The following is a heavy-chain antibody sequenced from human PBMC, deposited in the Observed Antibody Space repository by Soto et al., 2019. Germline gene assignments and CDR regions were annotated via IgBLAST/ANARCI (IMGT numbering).Heavy chain of an antibody. CDR2: IWYDGSKK. V-gene: IGHV3-33*01. J-gene: IGHJ4*02. D-gene: IGHD3-22*01. CDR1: GFTFSSSG. CDR3: ARAPFTIYDTSRYYDY. Sequence: QVQLVESGGGVVQPGRSLRLSCAASGFTFSSSGMHWVRQAPGKGLEWVAIIWYDGSKKYYADSVKGRFTISRDNSKNAVYLQMISLRAEYTAVYYCARAPFTIYDTSRYYDYWGQGTLVTVSS.